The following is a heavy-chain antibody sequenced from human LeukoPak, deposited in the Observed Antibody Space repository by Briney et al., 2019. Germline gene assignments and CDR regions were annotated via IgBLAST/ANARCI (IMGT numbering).Heavy chain of an antibody. V-gene: IGHV3-9*01. D-gene: IGHD6-19*01. CDR1: EINFDDNA. CDR3: AKDNRRHYTSGPNPDSLH. Sequence: GGSLRLSCAASEINFDDNAMHWVRQPPGKGLEWVSGIYWNSGTIGYADSVKGRFTISRDNAKNSLYLQMNSLRVEDTAFYYCAKDNRRHYTSGPNPDSLHWGQGALVTVSS. CDR2: IYWNSGTI. J-gene: IGHJ4*02.